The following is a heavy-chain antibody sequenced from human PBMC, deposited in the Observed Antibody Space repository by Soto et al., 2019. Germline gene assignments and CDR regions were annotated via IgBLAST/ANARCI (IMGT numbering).Heavy chain of an antibody. CDR2: IDWDDDK. CDR3: ARLSYRSFNFDY. Sequence: SGPTLVNPTQTLTLTCTFSGFSQSTSGMCVSWLRQPPGKALEWLALIDWDDDKYYSTSLKTRLTISKDTSKNQVVLTVTNMDPVDTATYFCARLSYRSFNFDYWGQGTLVTVSS. V-gene: IGHV2-70*01. J-gene: IGHJ4*02. CDR1: GFSQSTSGMC. D-gene: IGHD3-16*02.